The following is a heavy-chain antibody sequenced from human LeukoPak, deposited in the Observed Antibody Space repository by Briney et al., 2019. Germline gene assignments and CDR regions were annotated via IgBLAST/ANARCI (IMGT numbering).Heavy chain of an antibody. CDR2: IKQDGSEK. D-gene: IGHD2-15*01. Sequence: PGRSLRLSCAASGFTFSSYGMHWVRQAPGKGLEWVANIKQDGSEKDYVDSVKGRFTISRDNAKNSLFLQMNSLRAEDTAVYYCARDRYCSGGSCYSDYWGQGMLVIVSS. V-gene: IGHV3-7*04. J-gene: IGHJ4*02. CDR3: ARDRYCSGGSCYSDY. CDR1: GFTFSSYG.